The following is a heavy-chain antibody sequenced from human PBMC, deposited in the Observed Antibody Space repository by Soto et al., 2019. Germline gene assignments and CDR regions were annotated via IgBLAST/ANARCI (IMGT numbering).Heavy chain of an antibody. CDR3: ARELGIAAAGTFWFDP. CDR1: GGPITNY. J-gene: IGHJ5*02. Sequence: PSETLSLTCTVSGGPITNYWSWIRQPPGKGLEWIGYIYYSGSTYYNPSLKSRVTISVDTSKNQFSLKLSSVTAADTAVYYCARELGIAAAGTFWFDPWGQGTLVTVSS. CDR2: IYYSGST. V-gene: IGHV4-30-4*01. D-gene: IGHD6-13*01.